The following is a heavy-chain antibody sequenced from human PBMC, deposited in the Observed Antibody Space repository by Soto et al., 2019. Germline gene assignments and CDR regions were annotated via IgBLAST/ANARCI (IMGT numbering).Heavy chain of an antibody. CDR2: ISGSGGST. V-gene: IGHV3-23*01. J-gene: IGHJ4*02. Sequence: GGSLRLSCAASGFTFSSYAMSWVRQAPGKGLEWVSAISGSGGSTYYADSVKGRFTISRDNSKNTLYLQMNSLRAEDTAVYYCAKDVRDIVATYYDGYFGAFDYWGQGTLVTVSS. CDR1: GFTFSSYA. CDR3: AKDVRDIVATYYDGYFGAFDY. D-gene: IGHD5-12*01.